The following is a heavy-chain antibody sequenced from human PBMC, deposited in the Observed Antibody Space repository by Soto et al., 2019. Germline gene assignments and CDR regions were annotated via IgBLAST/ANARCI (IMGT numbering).Heavy chain of an antibody. J-gene: IGHJ4*02. V-gene: IGHV3-33*01. D-gene: IGHD4-4*01. Sequence: QVQLVESGGGVVQPGRSLRPSCAASGFTFSSYGMHWVRQAPGKGLEWVAVIWYDGSNKYYADSVKGRFTISRDNSKNTLYLQMNSLRAEDTAVYYCATLYSNSFDYWGQGTLVTVSS. CDR3: ATLYSNSFDY. CDR1: GFTFSSYG. CDR2: IWYDGSNK.